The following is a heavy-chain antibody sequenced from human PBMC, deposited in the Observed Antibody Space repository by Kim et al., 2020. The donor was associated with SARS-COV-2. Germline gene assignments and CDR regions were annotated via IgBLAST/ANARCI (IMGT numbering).Heavy chain of an antibody. D-gene: IGHD2-15*01. CDR3: ARQARRGHIVARHDWFDP. CDR2: IYYSGST. J-gene: IGHJ5*02. CDR1: GGSISSSSYY. Sequence: SETLSLTCTVSGGSISSSSYYWGWIRQPPGKGLEWIGSIYYSGSTYYNPSLKSRVTIYVDKSKNQFSLKLSSVTAADTAVYYCARQARRGHIVARHDWFDPWGQGTLVTVSS. V-gene: IGHV4-39*01.